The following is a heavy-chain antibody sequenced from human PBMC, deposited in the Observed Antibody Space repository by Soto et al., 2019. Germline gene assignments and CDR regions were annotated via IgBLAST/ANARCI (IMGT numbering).Heavy chain of an antibody. CDR3: ATSGGGL. D-gene: IGHD2-15*01. J-gene: IGHJ4*02. Sequence: GGSLRLSSAASGFNFSSYSMNWVRQAPGKGLEWVSSISSSSSYIYYADSMEGRFTISRDNAKNSLFLRMNNLKPADTAIYYCATSGGGLWGQGTLVTVSS. CDR1: GFNFSSYS. CDR2: ISSSSSYI. V-gene: IGHV3-21*01.